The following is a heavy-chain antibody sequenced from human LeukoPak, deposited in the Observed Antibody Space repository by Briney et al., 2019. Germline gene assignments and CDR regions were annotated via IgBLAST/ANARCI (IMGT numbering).Heavy chain of an antibody. CDR1: GGTFSSYT. CDR3: ARDGLNIAVAGIGGWFDP. J-gene: IGHJ5*02. Sequence: SVKVSCKASGGTFSSYTISWVRQAPGQGLEWMGRIIPILGIANYAQKFQGRVTITADESTSTAYMELSSLRSEDTAVYYCARDGLNIAVAGIGGWFDPWGQGTLVTVSS. D-gene: IGHD6-19*01. CDR2: IIPILGIA. V-gene: IGHV1-69*04.